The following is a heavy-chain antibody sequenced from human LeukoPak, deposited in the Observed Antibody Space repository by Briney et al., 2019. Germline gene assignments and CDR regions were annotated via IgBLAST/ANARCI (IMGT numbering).Heavy chain of an antibody. CDR3: ARHRGYGSGSYYFDY. Sequence: PSETLSLTCTVSGGSISSYYWSWIRQPLGKGLEWIGYIYYSGRTNYNPSLKSRVTISVDTSKNQFSLKLSSVTAADTAVYYCARHRGYGSGSYYFDYWGQGTLVTVSS. D-gene: IGHD3-10*01. CDR2: IYYSGRT. CDR1: GGSISSYY. J-gene: IGHJ4*02. V-gene: IGHV4-59*08.